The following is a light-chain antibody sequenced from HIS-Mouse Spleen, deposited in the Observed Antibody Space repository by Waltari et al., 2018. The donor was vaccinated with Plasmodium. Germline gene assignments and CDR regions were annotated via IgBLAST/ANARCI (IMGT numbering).Light chain of an antibody. J-gene: IGLJ2*01. V-gene: IGLV2-23*01. CDR3: CSYAGSSTLV. Sequence: QSALTQPASVSGSPGQSITISCTGTSSYVGSYNLVPWYQQHQGKAPKLLVYEGSKRPSGVSNRFSGSKSGDTASLTISGLQAEDEADYYCCSYAGSSTLVFGGGTKLTVL. CDR2: EGS. CDR1: SSYVGSYNL.